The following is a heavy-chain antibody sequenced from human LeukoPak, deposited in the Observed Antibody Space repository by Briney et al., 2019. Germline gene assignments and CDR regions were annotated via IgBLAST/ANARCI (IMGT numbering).Heavy chain of an antibody. V-gene: IGHV3-66*02. D-gene: IGHD1-26*01. J-gene: IGHJ4*02. Sequence: GGSLRLSCAASGFTVSSNYMSWVRQAPGKGLEWVSVIYSGGSTYYADSVKGRFTISRDNSKNTLYLQMNSLRAEDTAVYYCASAIGGATIFDYWGQGTLVTVSS. CDR3: ASAIGGATIFDY. CDR1: GFTVSSNY. CDR2: IYSGGST.